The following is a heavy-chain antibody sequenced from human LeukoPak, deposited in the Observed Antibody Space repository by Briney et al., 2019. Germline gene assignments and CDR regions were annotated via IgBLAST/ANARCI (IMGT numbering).Heavy chain of an antibody. CDR3: VRVPARASSAFYYFDY. V-gene: IGHV3-30-3*01. D-gene: IGHD3-22*01. CDR1: GFTFNTYA. CDR2: ISYDGINI. J-gene: IGHJ4*02. Sequence: GRSLRLSCTASGFTFNTYAMHWVRQTPGMGLEWVAVISYDGINIYYLDSVKGRFTISRDNSNNTLHLQITSLRPEDTAVYYCVRVPARASSAFYYFDYWGQGTLVTVSS.